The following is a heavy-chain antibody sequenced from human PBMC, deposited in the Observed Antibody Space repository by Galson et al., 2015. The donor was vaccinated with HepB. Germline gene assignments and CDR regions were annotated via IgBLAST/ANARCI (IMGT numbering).Heavy chain of an antibody. V-gene: IGHV3-21*01. D-gene: IGHD5-24*01. CDR1: GFTFSSYS. J-gene: IGHJ6*02. Sequence: SLRLSCAASGFTFSSYSMNWVRQAPGKGLEWVSSISSSSSYIYYADSVKGRFTISRDNTKNSLYLQMNSLRAEDTAVYYCARVQLDYYGMDVWGQGTTVTVSS. CDR3: ARVQLDYYGMDV. CDR2: ISSSSSYI.